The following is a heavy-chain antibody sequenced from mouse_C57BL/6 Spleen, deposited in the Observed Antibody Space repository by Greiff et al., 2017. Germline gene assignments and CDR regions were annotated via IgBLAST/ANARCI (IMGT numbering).Heavy chain of an antibody. V-gene: IGHV1-62-2*01. Sequence: VKLQESGAELVQPGASVKLSCKASGYTFTEYTIHWVKQRSGEGLEWMGWFYPGSGSIKYNEKFKDKATLTADKSSSTVYMEISRLTSEDSAVFFCARHEEYYDSSYVAMDYWGQGTSVTVSS. CDR3: ARHEEYYDSSYVAMDY. CDR2: FYPGSGSI. J-gene: IGHJ4*01. CDR1: GYTFTEYT. D-gene: IGHD1-1*01.